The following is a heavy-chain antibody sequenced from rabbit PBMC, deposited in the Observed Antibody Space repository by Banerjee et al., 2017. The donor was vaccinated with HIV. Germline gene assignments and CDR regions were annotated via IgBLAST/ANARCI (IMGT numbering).Heavy chain of an antibody. J-gene: IGHJ4*01. Sequence: QSLEESGGDLVKPGASLTLTCTASGIDFSSYYYMCWVRQAPGKGLEWIGCISTGDGSTYYASWVNGRFTISKTSSTTVALQMTSLTAADTATCFCTRGSAYAGAGYALWGPGTLVTVS. CDR3: TRGSAYAGAGYAL. CDR1: GIDFSSYYY. D-gene: IGHD4-2*01. V-gene: IGHV1S40*01. CDR2: ISTGDGST.